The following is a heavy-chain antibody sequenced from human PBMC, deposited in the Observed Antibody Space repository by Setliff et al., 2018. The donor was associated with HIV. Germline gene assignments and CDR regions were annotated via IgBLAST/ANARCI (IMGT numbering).Heavy chain of an antibody. V-gene: IGHV4-59*08. D-gene: IGHD3-22*01. Sequence: PSETLSLTCTVSGGALSSYYWSWIRQPPGKGLEWIGYIYYSGSTHYNPSLKSRVTISVDTSKNHVSLKLNSVTAADTAVYHCARGDRYYHDRSGYVKSALDAFDIWGRGTMVTVS. CDR1: GGALSSYY. CDR2: IYYSGST. CDR3: ARGDRYYHDRSGYVKSALDAFDI. J-gene: IGHJ3*02.